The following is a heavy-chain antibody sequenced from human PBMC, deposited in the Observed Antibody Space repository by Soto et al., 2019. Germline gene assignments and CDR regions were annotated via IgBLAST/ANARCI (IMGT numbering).Heavy chain of an antibody. V-gene: IGHV4-34*01. J-gene: IGHJ6*02. D-gene: IGHD3-10*01. CDR1: GGSFSGYY. Sequence: PXATLSLTCAVYGGSFSGYYWSWIRQPPGKGLEWIGEINHSGSTNYNPSLKSRVTISVDTSKNQFSLKLSSVTAADTAVYYCARGGLIWSGAYYYGMDVWGQGTTVTVSS. CDR2: INHSGST. CDR3: ARGGLIWSGAYYYGMDV.